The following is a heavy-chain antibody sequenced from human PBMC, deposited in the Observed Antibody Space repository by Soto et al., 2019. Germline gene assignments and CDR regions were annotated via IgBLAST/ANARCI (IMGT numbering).Heavy chain of an antibody. CDR3: ARMYSYSGYDLGMVDY. V-gene: IGHV3-21*01. J-gene: IGHJ4*02. CDR2: ISSSSSYI. CDR1: GFTFSSYS. Sequence: EVRLVESGGGLVKPGGSLRLSCAASGFTFSSYSMNWVRQAPGKGLEWVSSISSSSSYIYYADSVKGRFTISRDNAKNSLYLQMNSLRAEDTAVYYCARMYSYSGYDLGMVDYWGQGTLVTVSS. D-gene: IGHD5-12*01.